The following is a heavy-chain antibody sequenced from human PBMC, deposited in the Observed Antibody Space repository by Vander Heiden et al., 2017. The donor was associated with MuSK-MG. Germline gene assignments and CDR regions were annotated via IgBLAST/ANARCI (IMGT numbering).Heavy chain of an antibody. J-gene: IGHJ6*02. V-gene: IGHV1-69*04. Sequence: LQLVQSGAEAQKPGSPVHVSCKACGATCRSSAISWVRQAPAPGLPWMGRSIPILGIANYAQKFQGRVTITADKSTSTAYMELSSRRSEDTAVYYCASTRCSYGLMDYYYYGMDVWGQVTTVTVSS. CDR2: SIPILGIA. CDR3: ASTRCSYGLMDYYYYGMDV. CDR1: GATCRSSA. D-gene: IGHD5-18*01.